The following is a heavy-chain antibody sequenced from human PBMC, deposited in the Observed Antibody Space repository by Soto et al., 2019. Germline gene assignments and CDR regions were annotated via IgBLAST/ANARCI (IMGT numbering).Heavy chain of an antibody. J-gene: IGHJ6*02. V-gene: IGHV3-23*01. Sequence: GGSLRLSCAASGFTFSSYAMSWVRQAPGKGLEWVSAISGSGGSTYYADSVKGRFTISRDNSKNTLYLQMNSLRAEDTAVYYCAKDDVLWFGELFQENYYYYGMDVWGQGTTVTVSS. CDR3: AKDDVLWFGELFQENYYYYGMDV. D-gene: IGHD3-10*01. CDR2: ISGSGGST. CDR1: GFTFSSYA.